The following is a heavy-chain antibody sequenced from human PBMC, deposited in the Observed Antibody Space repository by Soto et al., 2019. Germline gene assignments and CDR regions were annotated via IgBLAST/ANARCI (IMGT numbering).Heavy chain of an antibody. CDR3: ARGSVIINYFDY. D-gene: IGHD3-9*01. V-gene: IGHV4-34*01. CDR2: INHSGST. CDR1: GGSFSGYY. J-gene: IGHJ4*02. Sequence: SETLSLTCAVYGGSFSGYYWSWIRQPPGKGLEWIGEINHSGSTNYNPSLKSRVTISVDTSKNQFSLKLSSVTAADTAVYYCARGSVIINYFDYWGQGTLVTVSS.